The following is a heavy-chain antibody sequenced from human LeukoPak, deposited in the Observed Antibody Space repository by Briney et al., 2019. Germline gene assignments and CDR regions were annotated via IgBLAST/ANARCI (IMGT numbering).Heavy chain of an antibody. CDR3: VRLRRNNDRSGYYYYYDY. D-gene: IGHD3-22*01. J-gene: IGHJ4*02. CDR1: VYTFSDFS. CDR2: ISVRSNYR. V-gene: IGHV3-21*01. Sequence: GGSLRLSCAASVYTFSDFSVNWVRQAPGKGLEWVPSISVRSNYRYYADSVRGRFTISRDDARDSLFLQMNSLRAEDTAVYFCVRLRRNNDRSGYYYYYDYWGQGTLVTVSS.